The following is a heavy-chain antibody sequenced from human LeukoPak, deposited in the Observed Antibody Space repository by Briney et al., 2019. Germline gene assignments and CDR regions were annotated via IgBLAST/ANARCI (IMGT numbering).Heavy chain of an antibody. J-gene: IGHJ4*02. Sequence: GSLRLSCAASGFTFSSYWMSWVRQAPGKGLEWVANIKQDGSEKYYVDSVKGRFTISRDNAKNSLYLQMNSLRAEDTALYYCARDGGARYCSSTSCYMGNYFDYWGQGTLVTVSS. CDR3: ARDGGARYCSSTSCYMGNYFDY. D-gene: IGHD2-2*02. V-gene: IGHV3-7*03. CDR2: IKQDGSEK. CDR1: GFTFSSYW.